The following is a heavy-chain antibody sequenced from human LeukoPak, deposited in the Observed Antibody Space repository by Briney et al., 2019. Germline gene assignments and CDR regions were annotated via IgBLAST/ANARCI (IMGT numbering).Heavy chain of an antibody. D-gene: IGHD3-22*01. CDR2: ISDSGGST. J-gene: IGHJ5*02. CDR3: AKVDYYDSSGNYPNWFDP. Sequence: GGSLRLSCTASGFTFSSYAMSWVRQAPGKGLEWVSTISDSGGSTYYADSLKGRFTISRDNYKNTLYLQMNSLRAEDTAVYYCAKVDYYDSSGNYPNWFDPWGQGTLVTVSS. V-gene: IGHV3-23*01. CDR1: GFTFSSYA.